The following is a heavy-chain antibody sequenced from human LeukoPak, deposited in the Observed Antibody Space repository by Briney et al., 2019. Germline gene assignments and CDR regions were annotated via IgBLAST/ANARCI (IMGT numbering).Heavy chain of an antibody. CDR3: ARDLGSSWCRFDP. CDR1: GFTFSSYS. Sequence: PGGSLRLSCAASGFTFSSYSMNWVRQAPRKGLEWVSSISSSSSYIYYADSVKGRFTISRDNAKNSLYLQMNSLRAEDTAVYYCARDLGSSWCRFDPWGQGTLVTVSS. CDR2: ISSSSSYI. D-gene: IGHD6-13*01. V-gene: IGHV3-21*01. J-gene: IGHJ5*02.